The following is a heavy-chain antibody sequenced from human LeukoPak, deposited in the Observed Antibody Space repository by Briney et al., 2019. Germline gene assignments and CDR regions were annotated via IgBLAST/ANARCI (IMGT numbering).Heavy chain of an antibody. Sequence: GGSLRLSCAASGFTFNTYAMSWVRQAPGKGLEWVAFIRYDGSNKYYADSVKGRFTISRDNSKNTLYLQMKTLRSEDTAVYYCGYYNSGSYSTPDSWGQGTQVTVSS. CDR3: GYYNSGSYSTPDS. D-gene: IGHD3-10*01. V-gene: IGHV3-30*02. CDR1: GFTFNTYA. J-gene: IGHJ5*01. CDR2: IRYDGSNK.